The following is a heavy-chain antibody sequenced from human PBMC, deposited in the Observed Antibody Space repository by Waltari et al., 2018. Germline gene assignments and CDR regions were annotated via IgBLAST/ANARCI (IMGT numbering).Heavy chain of an antibody. Sequence: QVQLQQWGAGLLKPSETLSLTCAVYGGSFSGYYWSWIRQPPGKGLEWIGEINHSGSTNYNPSLKSRVTISVDTSKNQFSLKLSSVTAADTAVYYCARGRSYYDYVWGSYRHRAVDIWGQGTMVTVSS. V-gene: IGHV4-34*01. CDR2: INHSGST. CDR1: GGSFSGYY. J-gene: IGHJ3*02. CDR3: ARGRSYYDYVWGSYRHRAVDI. D-gene: IGHD3-16*02.